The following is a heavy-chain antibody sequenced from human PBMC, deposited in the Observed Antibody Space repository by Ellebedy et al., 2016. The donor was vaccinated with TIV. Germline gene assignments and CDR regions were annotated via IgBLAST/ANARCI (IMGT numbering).Heavy chain of an antibody. CDR1: GGTFSSYA. CDR2: IIPIFGTA. J-gene: IGHJ6*02. Sequence: AASVKVSCKASGGTFSSYAISWVRQAPGQGLEWMGGIIPIFGTANYAQKFQGRVTITADESTSTAYMELSSLRSEDTAVYYCARTYYDILRQYMDVWGQGTTVTVSS. D-gene: IGHD3-9*01. CDR3: ARTYYDILRQYMDV. V-gene: IGHV1-69*13.